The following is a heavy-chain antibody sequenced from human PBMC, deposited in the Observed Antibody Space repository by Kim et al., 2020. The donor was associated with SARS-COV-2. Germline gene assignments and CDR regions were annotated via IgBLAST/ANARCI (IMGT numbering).Heavy chain of an antibody. D-gene: IGHD2-15*01. Sequence: GGSLRLSCAASGFTFSSYAMHWVRQAPGKGLEWVAVISYDGSNKYYADSVKGRFTISRDNSKNTLYLQMNSLRAEYTAVYYCARDSDIVVVVATLDYWG. CDR3: ARDSDIVVVVATLDY. CDR2: ISYDGSNK. J-gene: IGHJ4*01. CDR1: GFTFSSYA. V-gene: IGHV3-30*04.